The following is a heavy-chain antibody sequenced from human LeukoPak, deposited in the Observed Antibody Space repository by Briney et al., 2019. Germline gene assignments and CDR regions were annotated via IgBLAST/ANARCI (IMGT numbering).Heavy chain of an antibody. D-gene: IGHD3-10*01. V-gene: IGHV3-21*01. CDR2: ISSSSSYI. CDR3: ARGVRGSYGALFDS. CDR1: GFTFSSYS. J-gene: IGHJ4*02. Sequence: GGSLRLSCAASGFTFSSYSMNWVRQAPGKGLEWISSISSSSSYIYYADSVKGRFTISRDNAKNSLYLQMSSLRAEDTAVYSCARGVRGSYGALFDSWGQGTLVTVSS.